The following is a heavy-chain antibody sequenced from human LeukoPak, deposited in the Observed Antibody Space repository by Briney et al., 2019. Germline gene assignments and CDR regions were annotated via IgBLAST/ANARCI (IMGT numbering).Heavy chain of an antibody. V-gene: IGHV1-58*02. CDR3: AAWLGCSGGSCYSDWFDP. Sequence: SVKVSCKASGFTYTSSAMQWVRQARGQRLEWIGWIVVGSGNTNYAQKFQERVTITRDMSTSTAYMELSSLRSEDTAVYYCAAWLGCSGGSCYSDWFDPWGQGTLVTVSS. D-gene: IGHD2-15*01. CDR2: IVVGSGNT. J-gene: IGHJ5*02. CDR1: GFTYTSSA.